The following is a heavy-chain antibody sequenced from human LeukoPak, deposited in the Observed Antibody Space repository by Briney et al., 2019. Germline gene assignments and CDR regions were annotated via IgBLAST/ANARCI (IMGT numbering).Heavy chain of an antibody. CDR1: GYTFTNYG. CDR2: ISAYNGKT. J-gene: IGHJ6*02. CDR3: AKDARPDYDILTGYHYYYYYGMDV. V-gene: IGHV1-18*01. D-gene: IGHD3-9*01. Sequence: ASVTVSYMASGYTFTNYGISGVRQAPGQGREGMGWISAYNGKTNYAHKLQGRVTMTTDTSTSTAYMELRSLRSDDTAVYYCAKDARPDYDILTGYHYYYYYGMDVWGQGTTVTVSS.